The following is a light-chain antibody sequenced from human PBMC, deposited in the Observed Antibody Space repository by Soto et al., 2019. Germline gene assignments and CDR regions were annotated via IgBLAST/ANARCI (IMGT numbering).Light chain of an antibody. CDR1: QSIISD. J-gene: IGKJ1*01. Sequence: DIQMTQSPSSLSASVGGRVTIPCRASQSIISDWNWYQQKPGKAPKLLIYAASSLQSGVPSRFSGSGAGTDFTLTISSLQPEDFATYYCQQSYSTPPTFGQGTKVDIK. CDR2: AAS. CDR3: QQSYSTPPT. V-gene: IGKV1-39*01.